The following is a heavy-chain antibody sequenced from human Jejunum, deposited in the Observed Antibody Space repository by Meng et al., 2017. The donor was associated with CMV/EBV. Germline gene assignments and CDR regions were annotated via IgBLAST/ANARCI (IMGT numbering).Heavy chain of an antibody. CDR3: TRGESGYGRFDS. Sequence: AASGFLFSSHWMHWVRQGPGKGLVWVSRINSDATSTTYADSVKGRFTITRDNAKDTLYLQMNSLRDEDMGIYYCTRGESGYGRFDSWGQGTLVTVSS. CDR2: INSDATST. J-gene: IGHJ5*01. CDR1: GFLFSSHW. D-gene: IGHD5-12*01. V-gene: IGHV3-74*03.